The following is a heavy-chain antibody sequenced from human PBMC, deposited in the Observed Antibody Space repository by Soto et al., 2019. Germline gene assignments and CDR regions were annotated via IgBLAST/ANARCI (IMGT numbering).Heavy chain of an antibody. J-gene: IGHJ5*02. Sequence: QVQLVQSGAEVKKPGSSVKVSCKASGGTFSSYAISWVRQAPGQGLEWMGGIIPIFGTANYAQKFQGRVTITADEYTSTAYMELSSLRSEDTAVYYCARANYYDSSGYYYAGKWFDPWGQGTLVTVSS. D-gene: IGHD3-22*01. CDR3: ARANYYDSSGYYYAGKWFDP. CDR1: GGTFSSYA. CDR2: IIPIFGTA. V-gene: IGHV1-69*01.